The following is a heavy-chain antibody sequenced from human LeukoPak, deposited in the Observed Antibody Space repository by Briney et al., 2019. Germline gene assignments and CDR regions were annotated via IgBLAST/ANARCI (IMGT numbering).Heavy chain of an antibody. CDR1: GSSFTSYW. Sequence: GESLKISCKGSGSSFTSYWIGWVRQMPGKGLEWMGIIYPGDSDTRYSPSFQGQVTISADKSISTAYLQWSSLKASDTAMYYCVRMVEMATTNWLDPWGQGTLVTVSS. CDR3: VRMVEMATTNWLDP. J-gene: IGHJ5*02. CDR2: IYPGDSDT. V-gene: IGHV5-51*01. D-gene: IGHD5-24*01.